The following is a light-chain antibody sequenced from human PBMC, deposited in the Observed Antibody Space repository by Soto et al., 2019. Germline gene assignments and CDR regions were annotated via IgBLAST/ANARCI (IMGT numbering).Light chain of an antibody. CDR3: QQSYSTPWK. J-gene: IGKJ1*01. V-gene: IGKV1-39*01. CDR2: AAS. CDR1: QSISSY. Sequence: DIQMTQSPSSLSASVGDRVTITCRASQSISSYLNWYQQKPGKAPKLLIYAASSLQSGVPSRLSGSGSGTDFTLTISSLQPEDFATYYCQQSYSTPWKFGQGTKVDIK.